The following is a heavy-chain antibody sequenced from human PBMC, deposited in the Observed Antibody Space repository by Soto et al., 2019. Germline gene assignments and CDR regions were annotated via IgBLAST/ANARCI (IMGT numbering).Heavy chain of an antibody. CDR1: GGSITSSSYS. CDR2: FYYSENT. D-gene: IGHD4-17*01. J-gene: IGHJ3*02. Sequence: SETLSLTCAVSGGSITSSSYSWGWVRQPPGKGLEWIATFYYSENTHYNPSLKSRVTISVDTSKNQFSLILTSVTAADMAVYYCARDGLRQYAFDIWGQGTMVTVSS. V-gene: IGHV4-39*02. CDR3: ARDGLRQYAFDI.